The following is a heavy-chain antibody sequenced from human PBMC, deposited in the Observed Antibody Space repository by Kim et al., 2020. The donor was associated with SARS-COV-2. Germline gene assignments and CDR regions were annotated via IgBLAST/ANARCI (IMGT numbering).Heavy chain of an antibody. J-gene: IGHJ4*02. V-gene: IGHV3-66*02. Sequence: GGSLRLSCAASGFTVSSNYMSWVRQAPGKGLEWVSVIYSGGSTYYADSVKGRFTISRDNSKNTLYLQMNSLRAEDTAVYYCARDDSSGYYYYRVSYWGQGTLVTVSS. CDR2: IYSGGST. D-gene: IGHD3-22*01. CDR1: GFTVSSNY. CDR3: ARDDSSGYYYYRVSY.